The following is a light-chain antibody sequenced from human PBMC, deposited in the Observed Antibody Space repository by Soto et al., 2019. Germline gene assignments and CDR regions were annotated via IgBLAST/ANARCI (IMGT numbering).Light chain of an antibody. CDR2: EVS. CDR3: SEYAGSNNVV. V-gene: IGLV2-8*01. Sequence: QSALTQPPSASGSPGQSVTISCTGTSSDVGGYNYVSWYQQHPGKAPKLMIYEVSKRPSGVPDRFSGSKSGNTASLTVSGLQAEDEADYYCSEYAGSNNVVFGGGTKLTVL. J-gene: IGLJ2*01. CDR1: SSDVGGYNY.